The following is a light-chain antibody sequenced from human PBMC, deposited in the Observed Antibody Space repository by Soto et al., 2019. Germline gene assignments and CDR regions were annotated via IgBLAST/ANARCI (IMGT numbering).Light chain of an antibody. CDR3: QQSYSTPPT. V-gene: IGKV1-39*01. Sequence: DIQMTQSPSSLSASVGDRLTITCRASQSISDYLNWYQQKPGKAPNLLIYAASSLQSGVPSRFSGSGSGTDFTLTISSLQPEDFATYYCQQSYSTPPTFGQGTRLEIK. J-gene: IGKJ5*01. CDR1: QSISDY. CDR2: AAS.